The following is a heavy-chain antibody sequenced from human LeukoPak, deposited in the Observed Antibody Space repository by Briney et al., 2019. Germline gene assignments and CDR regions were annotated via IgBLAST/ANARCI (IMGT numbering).Heavy chain of an antibody. Sequence: PGGSLRLSCAASGFTLSSNYMSWVRQAPGKGLEWVSVIYSGGSTYYADSVKGRFTISRHNSKNTLYLQMNSLRAEDTAVYYCARGPPLSPKDGMDVWGQGTTVTVSS. CDR3: ARGPPLSPKDGMDV. CDR2: IYSGGST. CDR1: GFTLSSNY. V-gene: IGHV3-53*04. J-gene: IGHJ6*02.